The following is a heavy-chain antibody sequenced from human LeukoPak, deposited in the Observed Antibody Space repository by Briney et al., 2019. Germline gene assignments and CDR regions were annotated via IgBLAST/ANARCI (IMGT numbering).Heavy chain of an antibody. V-gene: IGHV3-33*01. Sequence: GGSLRLSCAASGFIFSNYGMHWVRQAPGKGLEWVAVIWYDESYKYYADSVKGRFTISRDNSKNTLYLQMNSLRADDTAVYYCAGVKLNRQKGCCYYGMDVWGHGTTVTVSS. CDR3: AGVKLNRQKGCCYYGMDV. CDR1: GFIFSNYG. J-gene: IGHJ6*02. CDR2: IWYDESYK. D-gene: IGHD1-1*01.